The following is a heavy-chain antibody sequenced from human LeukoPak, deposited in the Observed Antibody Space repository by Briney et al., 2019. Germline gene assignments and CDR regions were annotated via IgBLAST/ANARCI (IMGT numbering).Heavy chain of an antibody. V-gene: IGHV4-34*01. Sequence: SETLSLTCAVYGGSFSGYYWSWIRQPPGKGLEWIGEINHSGSTNYNPSLKSRVTISVDTSKNQFSLKLSSVTAADTAVYYCARGPASKGWLHRIYMDVWGKGTTVTLSS. CDR3: ARGPASKGWLHRIYMDV. CDR2: INHSGST. CDR1: GGSFSGYY. D-gene: IGHD5-12*01. J-gene: IGHJ6*03.